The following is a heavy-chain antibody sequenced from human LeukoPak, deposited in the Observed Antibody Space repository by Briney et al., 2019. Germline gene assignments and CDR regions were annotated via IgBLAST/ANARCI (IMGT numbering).Heavy chain of an antibody. D-gene: IGHD1-26*01. CDR1: GFTFSSYW. CDR2: IKQDGSEK. Sequence: GGYLRLSCAASGFTFSSYWTSWVRQAPGKGLEWVANIKQDGSEKYYVDSVKGRFTISRDNAKNSLYLQMNSLRAEDTAVYYCARRSGSYDYWGQGTLVTVSS. CDR3: ARRSGSYDY. J-gene: IGHJ4*02. V-gene: IGHV3-7*01.